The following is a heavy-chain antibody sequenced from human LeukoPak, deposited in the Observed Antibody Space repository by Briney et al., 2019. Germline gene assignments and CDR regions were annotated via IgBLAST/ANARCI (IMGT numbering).Heavy chain of an antibody. J-gene: IGHJ6*03. D-gene: IGHD3-3*01. CDR3: ARLHYDCWSGYSRYYYMDV. CDR2: IIPILGTA. Sequence: SVKVSCKASGGTFSSYAISWVRQAPGQGLEWMGGIIPILGTANYAQKFQGRVTITADESTSTAYMELSSLRSEDTAVYYCARLHYDCWSGYSRYYYMDVWGKGTTVTVSS. V-gene: IGHV1-69*13. CDR1: GGTFSSYA.